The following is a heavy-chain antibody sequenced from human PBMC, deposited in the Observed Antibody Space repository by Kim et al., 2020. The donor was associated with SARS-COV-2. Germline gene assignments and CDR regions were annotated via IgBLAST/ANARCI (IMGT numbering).Heavy chain of an antibody. J-gene: IGHJ4*02. V-gene: IGHV3-74*01. Sequence: DSVKGRFTISRDNAKNTLYLQMNSLRAEDTAVYYCARETVTKNLAYYFDYWGQGTLVTVSS. CDR3: ARETVTKNLAYYFDY. D-gene: IGHD4-17*01.